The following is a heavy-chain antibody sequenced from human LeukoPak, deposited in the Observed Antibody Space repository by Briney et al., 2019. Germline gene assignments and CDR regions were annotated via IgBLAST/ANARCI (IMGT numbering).Heavy chain of an antibody. CDR1: GFTFSSYS. D-gene: IGHD4-11*01. V-gene: IGHV3-21*01. CDR3: ARTTAEDY. J-gene: IGHJ4*02. Sequence: PGGSLRLSCAASGFTFSSYSMNWVRQAPGKGLEWVSSINSSGTYIYYADSVKGRFTISRDDAKNSLYLQMNSLRAEDTAVCYCARTTAEDYWGQGTLVTVSS. CDR2: INSSGTYI.